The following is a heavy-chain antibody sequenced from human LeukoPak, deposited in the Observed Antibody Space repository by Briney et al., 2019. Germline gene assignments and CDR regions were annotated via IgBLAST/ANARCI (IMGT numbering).Heavy chain of an antibody. V-gene: IGHV3-9*03. Sequence: GGSLRLSCAASGFTFDDYAMHWVRQTPGKGLEWVSGISWNSGAIGYADSVKGRFTISRDNAKNSLSLQMNSLRPEDMALYYCEKGGGGGKFYFDYWGQGTLVTVSS. J-gene: IGHJ4*02. CDR3: EKGGGGGKFYFDY. CDR1: GFTFDDYA. CDR2: ISWNSGAI. D-gene: IGHD3-16*01.